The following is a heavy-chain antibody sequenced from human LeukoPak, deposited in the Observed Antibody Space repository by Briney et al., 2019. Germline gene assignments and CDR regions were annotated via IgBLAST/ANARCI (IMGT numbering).Heavy chain of an antibody. J-gene: IGHJ4*02. CDR3: ARLRGRDWFHFDY. D-gene: IGHD3-9*01. CDR1: GGSISSYY. Sequence: TSETLSLTCTVSGGSISSYYWSWIRQPPGKGLEWIGYTYYTGSTDYNPSLESRVTISVDTSKNQFSLKLSSVTAADTAVYYCARLRGRDWFHFDYWGQGTLITVSS. CDR2: TYYTGST. V-gene: IGHV4-59*08.